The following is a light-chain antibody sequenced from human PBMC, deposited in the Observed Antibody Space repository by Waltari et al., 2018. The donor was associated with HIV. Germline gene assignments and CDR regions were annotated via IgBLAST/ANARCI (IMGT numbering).Light chain of an antibody. CDR1: RSNIGSNV. CDR3: AAWDDNLNAL. J-gene: IGLJ2*01. V-gene: IGLV1-44*01. Sequence: QSALTQPPSASGTPGQRVTISCSGTRSNIGSNVVNWYQVLPKTAPKLLIYKNNQRPSGVPDRFSGSKSGTSASMAISGLHSEDEPDYYCAAWDDNLNALFGGGTKLTVL. CDR2: KNN.